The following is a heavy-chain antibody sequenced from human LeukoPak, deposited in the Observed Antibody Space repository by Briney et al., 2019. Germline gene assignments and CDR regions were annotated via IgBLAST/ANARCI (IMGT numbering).Heavy chain of an antibody. Sequence: PGGSLRLSCAASGFSFSSYEMNWVRQAPGKGLEWISYISSSGSTIYSADSVKGRFTMSRDNAKNSLYLQMNSLRAEDTAVYYCARDVGFGGYSRGIFDYWGQGTLVTVSS. J-gene: IGHJ4*02. CDR2: ISSSGSTI. D-gene: IGHD3-10*01. V-gene: IGHV3-48*03. CDR3: ARDVGFGGYSRGIFDY. CDR1: GFSFSSYE.